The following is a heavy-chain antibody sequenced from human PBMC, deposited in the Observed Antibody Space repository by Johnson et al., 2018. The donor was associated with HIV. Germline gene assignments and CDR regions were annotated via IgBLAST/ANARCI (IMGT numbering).Heavy chain of an antibody. Sequence: VQLVESGGGVVRPGGSLRLSCAASGFTFDDYGMSWVRQAPGKGLEWVSAISGSGGSTYYADSVKGRFTISRDNSKNTLYLQMNSLRAEDTAVYYCARDLRGANWHDAFDIWGQGTMVTVSS. CDR3: ARDLRGANWHDAFDI. D-gene: IGHD1-26*01. CDR2: ISGSGGST. V-gene: IGHV3-23*04. J-gene: IGHJ3*02. CDR1: GFTFDDYG.